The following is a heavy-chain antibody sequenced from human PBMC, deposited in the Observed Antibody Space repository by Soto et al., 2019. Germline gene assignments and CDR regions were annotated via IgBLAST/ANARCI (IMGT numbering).Heavy chain of an antibody. V-gene: IGHV3-11*01. J-gene: IGHJ4*02. D-gene: IGHD6-6*01. Sequence: QVQLVESGGGLVKPGGSLRLSCAASGFTFSGYNMSWIRQAPGTGLEWVSYITSSGSNTFDAESVKGRFTISRDNTMNLLYLQMNSLSAEDTAVYYCARRGTTSSAHHCDHWGQGTRVTVSS. CDR3: ARRGTTSSAHHCDH. CDR1: GFTFSGYN. CDR2: ITSSGSNT.